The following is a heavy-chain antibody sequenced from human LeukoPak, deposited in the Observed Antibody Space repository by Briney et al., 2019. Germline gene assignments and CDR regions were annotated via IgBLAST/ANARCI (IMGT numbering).Heavy chain of an antibody. CDR1: GGTFSSYA. CDR3: ASGGYGDRAMDV. V-gene: IGHV1-69*13. CDR2: IIPIFGTA. Sequence: GASVKVSCTASGGTFSSYAISWVRQAPGQGLEWMGGIIPIFGTANYAQKFQGRVTITADESTSTAYMELSSLRSEDTAVYYCASGGYGDRAMDVWGKGTTVTISS. D-gene: IGHD5-12*01. J-gene: IGHJ6*03.